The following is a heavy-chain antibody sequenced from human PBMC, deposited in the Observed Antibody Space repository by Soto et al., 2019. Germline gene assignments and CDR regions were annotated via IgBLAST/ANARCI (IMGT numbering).Heavy chain of an antibody. CDR2: ISYDGSNK. Sequence: GGSLRLSCAASGFTFSSYAMHWVRQAPGKGLEWVAVISYDGSNKYYADSVKGRFTISRDNSKNTLYLQMNSLRAEDTAVYYCARDGMVFGVVIIEKYRYGMDVWGQGTTVTVSS. CDR1: GFTFSSYA. V-gene: IGHV3-30-3*01. J-gene: IGHJ6*02. D-gene: IGHD3-3*01. CDR3: ARDGMVFGVVIIEKYRYGMDV.